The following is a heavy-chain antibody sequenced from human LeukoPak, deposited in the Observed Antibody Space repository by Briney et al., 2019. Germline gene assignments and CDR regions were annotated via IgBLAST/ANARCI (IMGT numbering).Heavy chain of an antibody. CDR2: IKQDGSGK. Sequence: GGSLRLSCAASGFTFSSYAMSWVRQAPGKGLEWVANIKQDGSGKYYVDSVKGRFTISRDNAKNSLYLQMNSLRAEDTAVYYCARGTTSFDYWGQGTLVTVSS. CDR3: ARGTTSFDY. CDR1: GFTFSSYA. J-gene: IGHJ4*02. V-gene: IGHV3-7*04. D-gene: IGHD1-7*01.